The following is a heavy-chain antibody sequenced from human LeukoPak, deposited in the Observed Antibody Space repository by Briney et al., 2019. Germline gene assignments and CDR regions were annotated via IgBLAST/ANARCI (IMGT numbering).Heavy chain of an antibody. Sequence: GGSLRLSCAASGFTFDDYAMHWVRQAPGKGLEWVSGISWNSGSIGYADSVKGRFTISRDNAKNSLYLQMNSLRAEDTALYYCARDHSGSYFDYWGQGTLVTVSS. D-gene: IGHD1-26*01. CDR3: ARDHSGSYFDY. CDR1: GFTFDDYA. V-gene: IGHV3-9*01. CDR2: ISWNSGSI. J-gene: IGHJ4*02.